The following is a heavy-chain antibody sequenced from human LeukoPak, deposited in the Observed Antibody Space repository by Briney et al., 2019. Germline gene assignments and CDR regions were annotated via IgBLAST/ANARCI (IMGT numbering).Heavy chain of an antibody. D-gene: IGHD3-22*01. V-gene: IGHV3-53*01. CDR2: IYSGGST. CDR1: GLTVSSNY. Sequence: PGGSLRLSCAASGLTVSSNYMSWVRQAPGRGLEWVSVIYSGGSTYYADSVKGRFTISRDNSRNTLYLQMNSLRAEDTAVYYCARELGSSGYFDYWGQGTLVTVSS. J-gene: IGHJ4*02. CDR3: ARELGSSGYFDY.